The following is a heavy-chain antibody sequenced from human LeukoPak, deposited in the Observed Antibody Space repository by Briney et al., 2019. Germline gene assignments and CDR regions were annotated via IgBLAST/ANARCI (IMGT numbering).Heavy chain of an antibody. J-gene: IGHJ4*02. D-gene: IGHD1-1*01. CDR2: SNPNTGGT. Sequence: GASVKVSCKASGYTFTPYYIHGVRQAPGQGLEGMGWSNPNTGGTNFAQRFQGRVTMTSDTSINTAYMELSSLRSDDTAMYYCAREGAPQLSSYFDHWGQGTLVTVSS. CDR1: GYTFTPYY. V-gene: IGHV1-2*02. CDR3: AREGAPQLSSYFDH.